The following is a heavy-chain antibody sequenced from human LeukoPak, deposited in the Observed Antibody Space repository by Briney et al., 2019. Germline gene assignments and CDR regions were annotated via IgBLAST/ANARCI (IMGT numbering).Heavy chain of an antibody. Sequence: GGSLRLSCTASGFTFGDYAMSWVRQAPGKGLEWVGFIRSKAYGGTTEYAASVKGRFTISRDDSKSIAYLQMNSLKTEDTAVYYCAKDPFASLGSGQLFQFYYFMDVWGKGTTVSVSS. V-gene: IGHV3-49*04. CDR2: IRSKAYGGTT. D-gene: IGHD3-10*01. CDR3: AKDPFASLGSGQLFQFYYFMDV. CDR1: GFTFGDYA. J-gene: IGHJ6*03.